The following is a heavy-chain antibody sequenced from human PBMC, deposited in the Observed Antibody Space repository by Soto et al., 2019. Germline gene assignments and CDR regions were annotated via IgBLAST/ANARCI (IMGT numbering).Heavy chain of an antibody. V-gene: IGHV3-9*01. CDR3: ANLKNYYDSSGYYDPDAFDI. CDR1: GFTFHNLT. D-gene: IGHD3-22*01. CDR2: ISCNSGNI. J-gene: IGHJ3*02. Sequence: GGSLRLSCEASGFTFHNLTMHWVRQAPGKGLEWVADISCNSGNIDYGDSVKGRFTISRDNAKNSLYLQMNSLRAEDTAVYYCANLKNYYDSSGYYDPDAFDIWGQGTMVTVS.